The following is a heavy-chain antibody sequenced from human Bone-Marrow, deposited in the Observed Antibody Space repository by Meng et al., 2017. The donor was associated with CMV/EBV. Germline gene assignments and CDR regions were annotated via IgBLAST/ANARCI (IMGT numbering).Heavy chain of an antibody. Sequence: SETLSLTCTVSGGSIRSGDYYWSWIRQPPGKGLEWIGYIYYSGNTYYNPSLKSRITISIDTSKNQFSLKVTSVTAADTAVYYCARDPWGVGVTYWGHGTLVTFSS. J-gene: IGHJ4*01. V-gene: IGHV4-30-4*08. CDR3: ARDPWGVGVTY. CDR1: GGSIRSGDYY. D-gene: IGHD2-21*02. CDR2: IYYSGNT.